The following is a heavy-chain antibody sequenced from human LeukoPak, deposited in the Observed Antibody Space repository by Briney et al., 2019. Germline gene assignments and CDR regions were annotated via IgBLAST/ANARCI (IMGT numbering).Heavy chain of an antibody. D-gene: IGHD5-12*01. V-gene: IGHV4-34*01. Sequence: SETLSLTCAVYGGSFSGYYWSWIRQPPGKGLEWIGEINHSGSTNYNPTLKSRVTISVDTSKNQFSLTLSSVTAADTAVYYCARGMATRKRQYYYYYMDVWGKGTTVTVSS. CDR3: ARGMATRKRQYYYYYMDV. CDR1: GGSFSGYY. J-gene: IGHJ6*03. CDR2: INHSGST.